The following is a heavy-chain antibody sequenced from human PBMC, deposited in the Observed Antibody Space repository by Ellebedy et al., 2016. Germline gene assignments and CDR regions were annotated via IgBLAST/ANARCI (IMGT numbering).Heavy chain of an antibody. V-gene: IGHV3-30-3*01. D-gene: IGHD3-10*01. CDR1: GFTFRNYP. CDR3: ARGEAASGSYFAPFDS. CDR2: ISYDGDNK. Sequence: GESLKISXAASGFTFRNYPMHWVRQAPGKGLEWVAVISYDGDNKYYADSVKGRFTISRDNSRNTLYLQMDSVRGEDTALYFCARGEAASGSYFAPFDSWGQGTLVNVSS. J-gene: IGHJ4*02.